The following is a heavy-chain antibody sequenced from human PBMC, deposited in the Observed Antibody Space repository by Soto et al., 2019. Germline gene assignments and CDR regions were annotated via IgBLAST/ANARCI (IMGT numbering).Heavy chain of an antibody. CDR2: INHSGST. Sequence: SETLSLTCAVYGGSFSGYYWSWIRQPPGKGLEWIGEINHSGSTNYNPSLKSRVTISVDTSKNQFSLKLSSVTAADTAVYYCARGHSYHHSIAVAGFDYWRQGTLVTVSS. V-gene: IGHV4-34*01. CDR3: ARGHSYHHSIAVAGFDY. D-gene: IGHD6-19*01. CDR1: GGSFSGYY. J-gene: IGHJ4*02.